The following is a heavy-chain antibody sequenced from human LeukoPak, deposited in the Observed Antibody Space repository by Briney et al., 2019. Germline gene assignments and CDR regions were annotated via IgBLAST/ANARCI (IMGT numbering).Heavy chain of an antibody. Sequence: SETLSLTCTVSGGSVSSASYYWTWIRQPPGKGLEWIGYIYASGNTNYNPSLKSRVTISVDTSKYQFSLKLSSVTAADTAVYYCARDPPVAGTSWGQGTLVTVSS. J-gene: IGHJ4*02. D-gene: IGHD6-19*01. CDR2: IYASGNT. CDR1: GGSVSSASYY. V-gene: IGHV4-61*01. CDR3: ARDPPVAGTS.